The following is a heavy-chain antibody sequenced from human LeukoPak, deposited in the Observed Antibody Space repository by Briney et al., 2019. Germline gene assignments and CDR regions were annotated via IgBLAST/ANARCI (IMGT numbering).Heavy chain of an antibody. CDR3: AKDLHYYGSGSYYNGGS. Sequence: PGGSLRLSCAASGFTFSSYAMSWVRQAPGKGLEWVSAISGSGGSTYYADSVKGRFTISRDNSKNTLYLQMNSLRAEDTAVYYCAKDLHYYGSGSYYNGGSWGQGTLVTVSS. CDR1: GFTFSSYA. CDR2: ISGSGGST. D-gene: IGHD3-10*01. J-gene: IGHJ4*02. V-gene: IGHV3-23*01.